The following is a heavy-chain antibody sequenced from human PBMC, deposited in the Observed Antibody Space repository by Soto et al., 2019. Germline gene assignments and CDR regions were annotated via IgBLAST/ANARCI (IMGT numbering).Heavy chain of an antibody. V-gene: IGHV1-69*12. Sequence: QVQLVQSGAEVKKPGSSVKVSCKASGGTFSNYPISWVRQAPGQGLEWMGGIIPIFGTTNYAQKFQGRVTITADESTSTAYMELSSLRSDDTAVFYCARGNQRWLQLWYFDLWGRGTLVTVSS. J-gene: IGHJ2*01. CDR2: IIPIFGTT. CDR3: ARGNQRWLQLWYFDL. D-gene: IGHD5-12*01. CDR1: GGTFSNYP.